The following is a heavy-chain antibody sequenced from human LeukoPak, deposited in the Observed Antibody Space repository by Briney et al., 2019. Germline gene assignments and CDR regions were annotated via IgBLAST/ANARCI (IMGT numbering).Heavy chain of an antibody. Sequence: NASETLSLTCTVSGYSISSNYYWGWVRQPPGKGLEWIGSIYHSGSTYYNPSLKSRVTISVDTSKNQFSLKLSSVTAADTAVYYCATVWFGELWSFFDYWGQGTLVTVSS. CDR3: ATVWFGELWSFFDY. CDR1: GYSISSNYY. V-gene: IGHV4-38-2*02. CDR2: IYHSGST. J-gene: IGHJ4*02. D-gene: IGHD3-10*01.